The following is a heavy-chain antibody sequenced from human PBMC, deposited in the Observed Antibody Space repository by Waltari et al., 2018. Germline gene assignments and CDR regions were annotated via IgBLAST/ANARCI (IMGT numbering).Heavy chain of an antibody. V-gene: IGHV3-72*01. CDR3: ARDFFSG. J-gene: IGHJ4*02. CDR2: TSNKAHSYTT. D-gene: IGHD3-3*01. CDR1: GFTFSDPF. Sequence: EVQLVASGGGLVQPGGSLSISCSASGFTFSDPFMDWVRQASGKWLEWVDRTSNKAHSYTTYDAASVIGRFTISRDDSENALYLHMNSLKTEDTAVYYCARDFFSGWCQGTLVIVSS.